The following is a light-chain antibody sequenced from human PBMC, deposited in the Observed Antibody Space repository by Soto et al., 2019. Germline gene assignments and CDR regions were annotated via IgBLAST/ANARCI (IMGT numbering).Light chain of an antibody. V-gene: IGLV4-60*03. J-gene: IGLJ2*01. CDR3: ETWDSNTSV. Sequence: QLVLTQSSSASASLGSSVKLTCTLSSGHSSYIIAWHQQQPGNAPRYLMKLEGSGSYNKGSGVPDRFSGYSSGADRYLTISNLQSEDEADYYCETWDSNTSVLGGGTKLTVL. CDR1: SGHSSYI. CDR2: LEGSGSY.